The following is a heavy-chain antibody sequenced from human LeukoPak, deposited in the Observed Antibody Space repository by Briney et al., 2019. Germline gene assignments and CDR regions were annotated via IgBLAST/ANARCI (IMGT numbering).Heavy chain of an antibody. CDR1: GFTFSSYA. Sequence: PGGSLRLSCAASGFTFSSYAMSWVRQAPGKGLEWVSAISGSGGSTYYADSVKGRFTISRDNSKNTLYLQMNSLRAEDTAVYYCAKGYYDILTGYLYYYYYYGMDVWGQGTTVTVSS. CDR3: AKGYYDILTGYLYYYYYYGMDV. D-gene: IGHD3-9*01. V-gene: IGHV3-23*01. J-gene: IGHJ6*02. CDR2: ISGSGGST.